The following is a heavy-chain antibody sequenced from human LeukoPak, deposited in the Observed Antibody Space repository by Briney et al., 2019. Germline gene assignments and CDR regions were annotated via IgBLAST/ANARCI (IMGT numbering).Heavy chain of an antibody. CDR3: ARVGGTLRATDGFDI. D-gene: IGHD1-26*01. J-gene: IGHJ3*02. CDR2: ISAYNGYK. Sequence: ASVKVSCKAYGYTFSNYGITWVRQAPGQGLEWMGWISAYNGYKNYAQKFQGRVTMTTDTYTNIAFMELRSLRSDDTAVYYCARVGGTLRATDGFDIWGQGTMVTVS. V-gene: IGHV1-18*01. CDR1: GYTFSNYG.